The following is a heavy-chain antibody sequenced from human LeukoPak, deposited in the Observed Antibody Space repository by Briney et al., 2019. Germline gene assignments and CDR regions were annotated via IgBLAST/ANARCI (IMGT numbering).Heavy chain of an antibody. CDR3: AKGSYYDSSGYYYFDY. CDR2: ISYDGSNK. J-gene: IGHJ4*02. Sequence: GASLRLSCAASGFTFSSYAMHWVRQAPGKGLEWVAVISYDGSNKYYADSVKGRFTISRDNSKNTLYLQMNSLRAEDTAVYYCAKGSYYDSSGYYYFDYWGQGTLVTVSS. V-gene: IGHV3-30*04. CDR1: GFTFSSYA. D-gene: IGHD3-22*01.